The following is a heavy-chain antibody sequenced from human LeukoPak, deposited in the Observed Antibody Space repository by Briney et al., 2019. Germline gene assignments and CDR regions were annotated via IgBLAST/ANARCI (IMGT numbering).Heavy chain of an antibody. CDR2: IHQDGSEI. Sequence: GGSLRLSCEVSGFTFSAYWMSWVRQPPGKGLEFVANIHQDGSEIHYVDSVKGRFTISRDNAKNSLYLQMNSLRAEDTAVYYCARGYQPLLSVDYWGQGTLVTVSS. J-gene: IGHJ4*02. D-gene: IGHD2-2*01. CDR3: ARGYQPLLSVDY. CDR1: GFTFSAYW. V-gene: IGHV3-7*01.